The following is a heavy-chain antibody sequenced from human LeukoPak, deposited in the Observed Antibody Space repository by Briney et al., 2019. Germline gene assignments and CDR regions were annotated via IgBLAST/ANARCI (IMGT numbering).Heavy chain of an antibody. Sequence: GGSLRLSCAASGFTFSSYEMNWVRQAPGKGLEWVSYISTTGSSIYYADSVKGRFTISRDNVKNLLYLQMNSLRAEDTAIYYCAKESSGWVVAASDYWGQGTLVTVSS. CDR2: ISTTGSSI. D-gene: IGHD2-15*01. V-gene: IGHV3-48*03. J-gene: IGHJ4*02. CDR3: AKESSGWVVAASDY. CDR1: GFTFSSYE.